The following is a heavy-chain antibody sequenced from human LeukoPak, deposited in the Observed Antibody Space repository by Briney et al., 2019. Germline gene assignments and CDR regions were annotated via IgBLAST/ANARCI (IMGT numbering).Heavy chain of an antibody. CDR3: ARGGGTYYYDSSGYYHPY. D-gene: IGHD3-22*01. J-gene: IGHJ4*02. CDR2: IYYGGST. Sequence: SQTLSLTCTVSGGSISSSNYYWGWIRQPPGKGLEWIGSIYYGGSTYYTPSLKSRATISVDTSKNQFSLKLSSVTAADTAVYYCARGGGTYYYDSSGYYHPYWGQGTLVTVSS. CDR1: GGSISSSNYY. V-gene: IGHV4-39*01.